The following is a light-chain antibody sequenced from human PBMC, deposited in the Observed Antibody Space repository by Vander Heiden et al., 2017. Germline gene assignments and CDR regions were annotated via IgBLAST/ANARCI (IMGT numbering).Light chain of an antibody. CDR1: SSNIGTNA. Sequence: QSVLTQPPSASGTPGQRVTISCTGTSSNIGTNAVNWYQQLPGAAPTLLIYSKDKRPSGVPDRFSGSKSGTSASLAISGLQSEDEADCYCATWDDSLSAWVFGGGTKLTVL. V-gene: IGLV1-44*01. J-gene: IGLJ3*02. CDR2: SKD. CDR3: ATWDDSLSAWV.